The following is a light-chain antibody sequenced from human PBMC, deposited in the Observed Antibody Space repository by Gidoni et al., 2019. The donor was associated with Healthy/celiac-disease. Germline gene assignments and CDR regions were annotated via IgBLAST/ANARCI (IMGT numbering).Light chain of an antibody. Sequence: EIVLTQSPATLSLSPGERATLSCRASQSVSSYLAWYQQKPGQAPMLLIYDASNRATGTPARFSGSGSGTDFTLTISSLEPEDFAVYYCQQRSNWPPRITFGQGTRLEIK. CDR1: QSVSSY. CDR3: QQRSNWPPRIT. V-gene: IGKV3-11*01. J-gene: IGKJ5*01. CDR2: DAS.